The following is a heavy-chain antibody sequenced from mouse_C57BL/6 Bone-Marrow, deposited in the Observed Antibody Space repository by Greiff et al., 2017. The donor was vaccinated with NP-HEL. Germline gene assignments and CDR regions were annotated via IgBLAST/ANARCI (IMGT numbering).Heavy chain of an antibody. CDR1: EYEFPSHD. CDR2: INSDGGST. J-gene: IGHJ2*01. D-gene: IGHD2-1*01. V-gene: IGHV5-2*01. Sequence: EVKLMESGGGLVQPGESLKLSCESTEYEFPSHDMSWVRKTPEKRLELVAAINSDGGSTYYPDTMERRFIISRDNTKKTLYLQMSSLRSEDTALNYCARQRYYGTYDYWGQGTTLTVSS. CDR3: ARQRYYGTYDY.